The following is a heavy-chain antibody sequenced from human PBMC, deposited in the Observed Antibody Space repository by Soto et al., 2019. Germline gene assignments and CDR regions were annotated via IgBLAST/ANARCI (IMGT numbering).Heavy chain of an antibody. CDR1: GFTVSSNY. CDR2: IYSGGST. CDR3: ARTCSGGTCSFDY. Sequence: GGSLRLSFAASGFTVSSNYMSWVRQAPGKGLEWVSVIYSGGSTYYADSVKGRFTISRDNSENTLYLQMNSLRAEDTAVYYCARTCSGGTCSFDYWGQGTLVNVSS. J-gene: IGHJ4*02. D-gene: IGHD2-15*01. V-gene: IGHV3-66*01.